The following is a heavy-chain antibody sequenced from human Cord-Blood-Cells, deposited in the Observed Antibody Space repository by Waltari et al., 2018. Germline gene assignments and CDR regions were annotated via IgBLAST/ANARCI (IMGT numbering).Heavy chain of an antibody. CDR1: GYTRTDLS. J-gene: IGHJ4*02. Sequence: QVQLVQSGPVVTKPGSSLKVSCKVSGYTRTDLSVHWVRQAPGKGLEWMGGFDPEDGETIYAQKFQGRVTMTEDTSTDTAYMELSSLRSEDTAVYYCATGPYFDYWGQGTLVTVSS. V-gene: IGHV1-24*01. CDR2: FDPEDGET. CDR3: ATGPYFDY.